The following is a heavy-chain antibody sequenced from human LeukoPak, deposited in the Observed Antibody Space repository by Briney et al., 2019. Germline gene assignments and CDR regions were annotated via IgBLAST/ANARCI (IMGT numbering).Heavy chain of an antibody. V-gene: IGHV3-21*01. CDR2: ISSSSSYI. CDR1: GLTFSSYS. Sequence: GGSLRLSCAASGLTFSSYSMNWVRQAPGKGLEWVSSISSSSSYIYYADSVKGRFTISRDNAKNSLYLQMNSLRAEDTAVYYCARLGNSGYDVDYWGQGTLVTVSS. CDR3: ARLGNSGYDVDY. D-gene: IGHD5-12*01. J-gene: IGHJ4*02.